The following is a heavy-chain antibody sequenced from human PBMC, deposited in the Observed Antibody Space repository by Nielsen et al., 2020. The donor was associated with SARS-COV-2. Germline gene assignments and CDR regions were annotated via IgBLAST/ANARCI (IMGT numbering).Heavy chain of an antibody. CDR3: ARYASEYYYYYYMDV. D-gene: IGHD2-2*01. J-gene: IGHJ6*03. Sequence: GESLKISCKGSGYSFSNFWISWVRQMPGKGLEWVGRIDPSDSYVDYSPSFQGHVAISADKSISTAYLQWSSLKASDTAMYYCARYASEYYYYYYMDVWGTGTTVTVPS. CDR1: GYSFSNFW. CDR2: IDPSDSYV. V-gene: IGHV5-10-1*01.